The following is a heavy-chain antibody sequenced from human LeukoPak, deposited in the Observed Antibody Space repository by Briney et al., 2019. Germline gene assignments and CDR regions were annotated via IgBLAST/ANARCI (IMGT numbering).Heavy chain of an antibody. CDR2: ISYDGSNK. D-gene: IGHD1-26*01. V-gene: IGHV3-30-3*01. Sequence: GRSLRLSCATSGFTFSSYAMHWVRQAPGKGLEWVAVISYDGSNKYYADSVKGRFTISRDNSKNTLYLQMNSLRAEDTAVYYCAKDQWELLPFFDYWGQGTLVTVSS. CDR1: GFTFSSYA. CDR3: AKDQWELLPFFDY. J-gene: IGHJ4*02.